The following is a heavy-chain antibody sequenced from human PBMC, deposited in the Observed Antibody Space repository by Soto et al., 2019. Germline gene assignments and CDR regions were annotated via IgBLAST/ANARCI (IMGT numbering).Heavy chain of an antibody. D-gene: IGHD3-10*01. CDR3: ARETAQRGASGTPLLPENFDS. CDR1: GSIFITYG. V-gene: IGHV1-69*06. CDR2: IIPFLGKT. J-gene: IGHJ4*02. Sequence: QVQLVQSGAELKMPGSSVTVSCKTSGSIFITYGFSWVRQAPGRGLEWMGGIIPFLGKTNHAQKFQGRVTLTADKATRTVYMELTHLTVEDPAIYYCARETAQRGASGTPLLPENFDSWGQGPLVTVSS.